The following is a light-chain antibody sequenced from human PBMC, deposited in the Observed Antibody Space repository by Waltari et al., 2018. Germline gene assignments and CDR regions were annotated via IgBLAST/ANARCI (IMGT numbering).Light chain of an antibody. V-gene: IGKV1-39*01. Sequence: DIQMTQSPSSLSASVGDRVTITCRASQSISDSLNWYQQKPGKPPKLIYAASSLQSGVPSRFSGSGSGTDFTLTISSPQPEDFATYYCQQSYGVPKTFGQGTRVEIK. CDR3: QQSYGVPKT. CDR2: AAS. J-gene: IGKJ1*01. CDR1: QSISDS.